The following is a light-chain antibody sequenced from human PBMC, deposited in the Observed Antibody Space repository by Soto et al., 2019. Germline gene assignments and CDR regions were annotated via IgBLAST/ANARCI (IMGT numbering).Light chain of an antibody. J-gene: IGLJ1*01. CDR3: SSYTSSSTYV. Sequence: SALTHPASVSGSPGQSITISCTGTSSDVGGYNYVSWSQQHPGKAPQLMIYEVSKRPSGVSNRFSGSKSGNTASLTISGLQAEDEADYYCSSYTSSSTYVFGTGTKVTVL. CDR2: EVS. CDR1: SSDVGGYNY. V-gene: IGLV2-14*01.